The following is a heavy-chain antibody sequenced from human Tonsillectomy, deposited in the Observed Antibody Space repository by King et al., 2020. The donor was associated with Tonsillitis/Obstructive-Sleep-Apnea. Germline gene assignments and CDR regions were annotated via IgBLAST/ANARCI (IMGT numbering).Heavy chain of an antibody. CDR2: IYRDGSST. V-gene: IGHV3-74*01. J-gene: IGHJ4*02. CDR1: GFTFSSYW. Sequence: VQLVESGGGLVQPGGSLRLSCAASGFTFSSYWMHWVRQAPGKGLVWVSRIYRDGSSTSYADSVKARFSISRDNDKNTVYMQMNSLRAEDTAVYYCARDPDSTHFDSLGQGTPVTVSS. D-gene: IGHD1-14*01. CDR3: ARDPDSTHFDS.